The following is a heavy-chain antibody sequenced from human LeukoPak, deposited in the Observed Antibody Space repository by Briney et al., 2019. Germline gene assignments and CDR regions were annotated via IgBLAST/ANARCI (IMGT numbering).Heavy chain of an antibody. V-gene: IGHV3-43D*03. CDR3: ASFSTAMGFDY. Sequence: GGSLRLSCAASGFTFDDYAMHWVRQAPGKGLEWVSLISWDGGSTYYADSVKGRFTISRDNAKNSLYLQMNSLRAEDTAVYYCASFSTAMGFDYWGQGTLVTVSS. CDR1: GFTFDDYA. D-gene: IGHD5-18*01. J-gene: IGHJ4*02. CDR2: ISWDGGST.